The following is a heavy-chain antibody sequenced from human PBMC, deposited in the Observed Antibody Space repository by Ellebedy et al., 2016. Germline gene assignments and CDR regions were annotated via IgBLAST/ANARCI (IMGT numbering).Heavy chain of an antibody. D-gene: IGHD3-3*01. J-gene: IGHJ5*02. Sequence: SETLSLTXAVYGGSFSGYYWSWIRQPPGKGLEWIGEINHSGSTNYNPSLKSRVTISVDTSKNQFSLKLSSVTAADTAVYYCARGPLVMLRFLEWRHMNNWFDPWGQGTLVTVSS. CDR2: INHSGST. V-gene: IGHV4-34*01. CDR3: ARGPLVMLRFLEWRHMNNWFDP. CDR1: GGSFSGYY.